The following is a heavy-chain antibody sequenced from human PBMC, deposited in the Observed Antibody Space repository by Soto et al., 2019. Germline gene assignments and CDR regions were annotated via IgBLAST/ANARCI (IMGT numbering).Heavy chain of an antibody. D-gene: IGHD6-19*01. CDR2: IYWNDDK. CDR1: GFSLSTSGVG. J-gene: IGHJ4*02. Sequence: QITLKESGPTLVNPTQTLTLTCTFSGFSLSTSGVGVGWIRQPPGKALEWLALIYWNDDKRYSPSLKSRLTTTKDTSKNQVVLTMTNMDPVDTATYYCAHRRGVARGWLVDYWGQGTLVTVSS. CDR3: AHRRGVARGWLVDY. V-gene: IGHV2-5*01.